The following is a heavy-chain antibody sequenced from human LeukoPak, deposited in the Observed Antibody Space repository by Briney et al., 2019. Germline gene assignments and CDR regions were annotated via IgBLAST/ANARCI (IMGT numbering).Heavy chain of an antibody. D-gene: IGHD3-9*01. CDR1: EYTFTGYY. J-gene: IGHJ3*02. Sequence: GASVKVSCKASEYTFTGYYILWVRQAPGQGLEWMGWINPNSGGTNYAQKFQGRVTMTGDTSISTAYMELSRLKSDDTAVYYCARSLTGGPYDAFDIWGQGTMVTVSS. V-gene: IGHV1-2*02. CDR3: ARSLTGGPYDAFDI. CDR2: INPNSGGT.